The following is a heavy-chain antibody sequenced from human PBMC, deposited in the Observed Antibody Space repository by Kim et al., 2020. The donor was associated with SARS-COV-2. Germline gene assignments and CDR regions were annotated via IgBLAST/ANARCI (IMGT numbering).Heavy chain of an antibody. V-gene: IGHV3-23*01. CDR3: AKTPNYYYDSSGLDY. Sequence: GGSLRLSCAASGFTFSSYAMSWVRQAPGKGLEWVSAISGSGGSTYYADSVKGRFTISRDNSKNTLYLQMNSLRAEDTAVYYCAKTPNYYYDSSGLDYWGQGTLVTVSS. CDR2: ISGSGGST. J-gene: IGHJ4*02. D-gene: IGHD3-22*01. CDR1: GFTFSSYA.